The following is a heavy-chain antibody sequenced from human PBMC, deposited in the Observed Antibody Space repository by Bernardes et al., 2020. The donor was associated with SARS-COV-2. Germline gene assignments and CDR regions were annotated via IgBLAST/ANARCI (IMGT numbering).Heavy chain of an antibody. V-gene: IGHV1-58*01. Sequence: SVKVSCKASGFTFTSSAVQWVRQARGQRLEWIGWIVVGSGNTNYAQKFQERVTITRDMSTSTAYMELSSLRSEDTAVYYCAADSYYEFWSGPDYYGMDVWGQGTTVTVSS. CDR3: AADSYYEFWSGPDYYGMDV. CDR2: IVVGSGNT. CDR1: GFTFTSSA. J-gene: IGHJ6*02. D-gene: IGHD3-3*01.